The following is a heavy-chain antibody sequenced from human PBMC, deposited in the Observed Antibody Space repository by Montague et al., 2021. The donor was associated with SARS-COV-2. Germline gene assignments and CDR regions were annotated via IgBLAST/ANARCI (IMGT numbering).Heavy chain of an antibody. V-gene: IGHV3-30*04. J-gene: IGHJ4*02. CDR2: ISYDGSNK. CDR1: GGSFSGFY. CDR3: ERDDYDILPGPFDY. D-gene: IGHD3-9*01. Sequence: LSLTCAVYGGSFSGFYRSWICQAPGKGLEWVASISYDGSNKYYADSVKRRFTISRENSKNTLYVQMNSLRAEDTAVYYCERDDYDILPGPFDYWGQGTLVTVSS.